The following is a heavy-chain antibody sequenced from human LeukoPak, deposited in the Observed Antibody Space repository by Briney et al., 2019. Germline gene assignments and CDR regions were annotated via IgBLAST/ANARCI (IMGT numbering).Heavy chain of an antibody. CDR1: GYTFTDYY. Sequence: ASVKVSCKASGYTFTDYYMHWVRQAPGQGLEWMGRINPNSGGTNYAQKFQGRVTMTRDTSICTASMELSSLRSDDTAVYYCTRSDYDTSGEFDYWGQGTLVTVSS. J-gene: IGHJ4*02. CDR3: TRSDYDTSGEFDY. D-gene: IGHD3-22*01. V-gene: IGHV1-2*06. CDR2: INPNSGGT.